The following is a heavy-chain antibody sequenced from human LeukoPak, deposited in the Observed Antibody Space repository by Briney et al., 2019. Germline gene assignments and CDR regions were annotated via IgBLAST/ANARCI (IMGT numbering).Heavy chain of an antibody. Sequence: AGGSLRLSCTASGFTFGDYAMSWFRQAPGKGLEGVGFIGSKAYGGTTEYAASVKGRVTISRDDSKSIAYLQMDSLKTEDTAVYYCTRDAASRYDFWSGYYTVDYFDYWGQGTLVTVSS. CDR1: GFTFGDYA. CDR2: IGSKAYGGTT. D-gene: IGHD3-3*01. V-gene: IGHV3-49*03. J-gene: IGHJ4*02. CDR3: TRDAASRYDFWSGYYTVDYFDY.